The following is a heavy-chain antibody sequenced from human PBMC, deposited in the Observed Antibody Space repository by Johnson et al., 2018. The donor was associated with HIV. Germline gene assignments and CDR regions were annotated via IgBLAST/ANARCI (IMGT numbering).Heavy chain of an antibody. V-gene: IGHV3-13*01. CDR2: IGTAGDT. Sequence: VQLVESGGGLVQPGGSLRLSCAASGFTFSSYDMHWVRQATGKGLEWVSAIGTAGDTYYADSVRGRSTISRDNAKHSLYLQMNSLRAEDTAVYYCARDQFRKGWDQLGVDAFDIWGQGTMVTVSS. CDR3: ARDQFRKGWDQLGVDAFDI. D-gene: IGHD1-26*01. J-gene: IGHJ3*02. CDR1: GFTFSSYD.